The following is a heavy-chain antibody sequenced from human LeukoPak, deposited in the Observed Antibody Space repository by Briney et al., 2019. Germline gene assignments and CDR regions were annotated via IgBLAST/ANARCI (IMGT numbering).Heavy chain of an antibody. Sequence: SETLSLTCTVSGGSISSGDYYWSWIRQPPGKGLEWIGYIYYSGSTYYNPSLKSRVTISVDTSKNQFSLKLSSVTAADTAVYYCARDFYRGNAHDAFDIWGQGTIVTVSS. CDR2: IYYSGST. CDR1: GGSISSGDYY. D-gene: IGHD1-1*01. J-gene: IGHJ3*02. V-gene: IGHV4-30-4*08. CDR3: ARDFYRGNAHDAFDI.